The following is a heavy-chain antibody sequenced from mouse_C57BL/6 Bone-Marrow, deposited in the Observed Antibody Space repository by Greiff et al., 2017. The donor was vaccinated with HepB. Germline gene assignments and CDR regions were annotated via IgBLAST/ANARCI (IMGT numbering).Heavy chain of an antibody. CDR1: GFNIKNTY. V-gene: IGHV14-3*01. CDR2: IDPANGNT. CDR3: ARSLLLRYEAWFAY. D-gene: IGHD1-1*01. J-gene: IGHJ3*01. Sequence: EVQLQQSVAELVRPGASVKLSCTASGFNIKNTYMHWVKQRPEQGLEWIGRIDPANGNTKYAPKFQGKATITADTASNTAYLQLSSLTSEDTAICYCARSLLLRYEAWFAYWGQGTLVTVSA.